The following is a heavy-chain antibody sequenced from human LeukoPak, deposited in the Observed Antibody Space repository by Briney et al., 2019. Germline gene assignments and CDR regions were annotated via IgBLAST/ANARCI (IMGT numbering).Heavy chain of an antibody. CDR1: GYTFTSYA. Sequence: ASVKVSCKASGYTFTSYAMHWVRQAPGQRLEWMGWINAGNGNTKYSQKFQGRVTITADESTSTAYMELSSLRSEDTAVYYCARDRDVDTAMVTGSYYYYGMDVWGQGTTVTVSS. CDR3: ARDRDVDTAMVTGSYYYYGMDV. V-gene: IGHV1-3*01. D-gene: IGHD5-18*01. J-gene: IGHJ6*02. CDR2: INAGNGNT.